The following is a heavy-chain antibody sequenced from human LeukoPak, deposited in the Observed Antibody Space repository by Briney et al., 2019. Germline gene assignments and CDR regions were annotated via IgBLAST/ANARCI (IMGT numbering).Heavy chain of an antibody. CDR3: AKCRRMVDAFDI. V-gene: IGHV4-59*08. D-gene: IGHD3-10*01. J-gene: IGHJ3*02. CDR1: GGSISSYY. CDR2: IYYSGST. Sequence: PSETLSLTCTVSGGSISSYYWSWIRQPPGKGLEWIGTIYYSGSTYYNPSLKSRVTISVDTSKNQFSLKLSSVTAADTAVYYCAKCRRMVDAFDIWGQGTMVTVSS.